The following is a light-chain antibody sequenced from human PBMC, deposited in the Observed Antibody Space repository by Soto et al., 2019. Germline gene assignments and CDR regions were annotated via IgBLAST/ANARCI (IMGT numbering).Light chain of an antibody. CDR2: EVS. CDR1: SSDIGNYDY. V-gene: IGLV2-14*01. CDR3: SSYARTSSDV. Sequence: QSVLTQPASVSGSPGQSITISCTGTSSDIGNYDYVSWFQQHPGKAPKLLISEVSNRPSGVSYRFSGSKSGTTASLTISGLQAEDEAVYYCSSYARTSSDVVGGATKLTV. J-gene: IGLJ1*01.